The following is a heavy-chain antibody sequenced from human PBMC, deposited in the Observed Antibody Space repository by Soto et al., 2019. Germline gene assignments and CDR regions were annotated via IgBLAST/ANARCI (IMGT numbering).Heavy chain of an antibody. V-gene: IGHV3-23*01. CDR3: AKSDTALSYGFDS. Sequence: GGSLRLSCAASGFTFGSYAMIWVRQAPGKGLVWVSTISSSGDSAYYADSVKGRFTVSRDNSMNTLYMQMNSLRAEDTAVYYCAKSDTALSYGFDSWGQGTLVTVSS. CDR1: GFTFGSYA. CDR2: ISSSGDSA. D-gene: IGHD5-18*01. J-gene: IGHJ5*01.